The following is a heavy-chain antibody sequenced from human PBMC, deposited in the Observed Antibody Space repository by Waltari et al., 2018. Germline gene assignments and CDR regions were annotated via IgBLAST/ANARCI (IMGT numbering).Heavy chain of an antibody. Sequence: EVQLLESGGGLVQPGGSLRLSCAASGFTFSSYAMSWVRQASGKGLDWVSLISGSGGNTYYADSVKGRFTISRDKSKNTLYLQMNSLRVDDTAVYYCVIRSRAADGKGYFDYWGQGTQVTVSS. D-gene: IGHD6-13*01. V-gene: IGHV3-23*01. CDR3: VIRSRAADGKGYFDY. J-gene: IGHJ4*02. CDR1: GFTFSSYA. CDR2: ISGSGGNT.